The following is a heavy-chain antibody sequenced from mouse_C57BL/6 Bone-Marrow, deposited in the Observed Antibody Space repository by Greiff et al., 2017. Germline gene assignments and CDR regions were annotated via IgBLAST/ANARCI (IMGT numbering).Heavy chain of an antibody. V-gene: IGHV1-64*01. Sequence: QVQLQQPGAELVKPGASVKLSLKASGYTFTSYWMHWVKQRPGQGLEWIGMIHPNSGSTNYNEKFKSKATLTVDKSSSPAYMQLSSLTSEDSVVYYGARGWEYYGSSSAWFAYWGQGTMLTVSA. D-gene: IGHD1-1*01. CDR3: ARGWEYYGSSSAWFAY. CDR1: GYTFTSYW. CDR2: IHPNSGST. J-gene: IGHJ3*01.